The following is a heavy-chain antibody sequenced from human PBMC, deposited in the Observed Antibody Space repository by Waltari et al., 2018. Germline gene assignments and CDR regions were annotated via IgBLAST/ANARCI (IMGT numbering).Heavy chain of an antibody. Sequence: EVQLVESGGGLVQPGGSLRVSGAAYGPTCSNDWMNWVRQTPGKGLEWVAYINEDGSDKYYVDSVKGRFTISRDNAKNSLYLQMNSLRVEDTAVYYCASGTGAYWGQGALVTVSS. CDR1: GPTCSNDW. CDR3: ASGTGAY. D-gene: IGHD1-26*01. CDR2: INEDGSDK. V-gene: IGHV3-7*01. J-gene: IGHJ4*02.